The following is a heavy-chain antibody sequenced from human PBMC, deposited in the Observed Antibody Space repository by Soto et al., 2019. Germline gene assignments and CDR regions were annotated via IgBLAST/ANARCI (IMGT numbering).Heavy chain of an antibody. D-gene: IGHD3-10*01. CDR1: GGSISSGGDS. V-gene: IGHV4-30-2*01. Sequence: SETLSLTCAVSGGSISSGGDSWSWIRQPPGKGLEWIGYIYHSGSTYYNPSLKSRVTISVDRSKSQFSLKLSSVTAADTAVYYCARVWGGAFDIWGQGTMVTVSS. J-gene: IGHJ3*02. CDR2: IYHSGST. CDR3: ARVWGGAFDI.